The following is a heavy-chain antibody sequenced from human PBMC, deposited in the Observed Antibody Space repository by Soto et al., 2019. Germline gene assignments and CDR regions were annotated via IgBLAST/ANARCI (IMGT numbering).Heavy chain of an antibody. D-gene: IGHD3-22*01. J-gene: IGHJ3*02. V-gene: IGHV3-30*03. CDR3: ATLAGGYYYDSSGYPNDAFDI. CDR1: GFTFSSYG. CDR2: ISYNGSNK. Sequence: QVQLVESGGGVVQPGRSLRLSCAASGFTFSSYGMHWVRQAPGKGLEWVAVISYNGSNKYYADSVKGRFTISRDNSKNTLYLQMNSLRAEDTAVYYCATLAGGYYYDSSGYPNDAFDIWCQGTMVTVSS.